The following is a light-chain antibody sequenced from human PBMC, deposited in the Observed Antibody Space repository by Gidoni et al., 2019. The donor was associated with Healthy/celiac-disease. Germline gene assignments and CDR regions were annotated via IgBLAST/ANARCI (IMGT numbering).Light chain of an antibody. J-gene: IGKJ3*01. CDR2: NAS. CDR3: KQRSNWIGIT. V-gene: IGKV3-11*01. CDR1: QSVSSY. Sequence: EIVLTQSPATLSLSPGERATLSCRASQSVSSYLACYQQKPGQAPRLLIYNASNSATGIPARFSGRGCGTDFTLTSSSREPEDVAVDYCKQRSNWIGITFGHGTKVDIK.